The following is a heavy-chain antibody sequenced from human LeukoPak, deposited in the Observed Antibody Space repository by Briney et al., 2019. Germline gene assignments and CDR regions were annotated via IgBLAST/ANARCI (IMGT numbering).Heavy chain of an antibody. CDR2: INPSGGST. Sequence: ASVKVSCKASGYTFTSYYMHWVRQAPGQGLEWMGIINPSGGSTSYAQKFQGRVTVTRDTSTSTVYMELSSLRSEDTAAYYCAREMVRYFDLWGRGTLVTVSS. V-gene: IGHV1-46*01. J-gene: IGHJ2*01. CDR1: GYTFTSYY. D-gene: IGHD2-8*01. CDR3: AREMVRYFDL.